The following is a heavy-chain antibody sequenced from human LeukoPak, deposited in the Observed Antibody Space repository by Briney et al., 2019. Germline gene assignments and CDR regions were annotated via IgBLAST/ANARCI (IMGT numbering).Heavy chain of an antibody. V-gene: IGHV1-18*01. CDR3: ARARYYDFWSGPRDAFDI. Sequence: GASVKVSCKASGYTFTSYGISWVRQAPGQGLEWMGWISAYNGNTNYAQKLQGRVTMTTDTSTSTAYMELRNLRSDDTAVYYCARARYYDFWSGPRDAFDIWGQGTMVTVSS. CDR2: ISAYNGNT. D-gene: IGHD3-3*01. CDR1: GYTFTSYG. J-gene: IGHJ3*02.